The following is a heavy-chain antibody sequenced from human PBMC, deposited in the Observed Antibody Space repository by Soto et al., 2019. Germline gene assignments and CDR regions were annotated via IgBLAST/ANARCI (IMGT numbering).Heavy chain of an antibody. J-gene: IGHJ3*02. CDR2: MDSSGGTI. D-gene: IGHD2-2*01. CDR3: ATAIADDAFDI. V-gene: IGHV3-48*03. Sequence: RGSLRLSCAASGFSFRSYEMNWVRQAPGKGLEWVSYMDSSGGTIYYADSVKGRFTISRDNAKNSLYLQMNSLRAEDTAVYYCATAIADDAFDIWGRGTMVTVSS. CDR1: GFSFRSYE.